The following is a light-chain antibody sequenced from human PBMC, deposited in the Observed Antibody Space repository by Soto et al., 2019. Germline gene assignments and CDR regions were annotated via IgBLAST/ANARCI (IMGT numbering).Light chain of an antibody. CDR1: QTVSNTY. Sequence: EIVLTQFPGALSLSPGERDTLSCRASQTVSNTYLAWYQQKSGQAPKFLIYGASNRATGIPDRFSGSGSGTDVTLTISRLEPEDFAVYYCQQYGALPPTFGGGTKVEIK. CDR3: QQYGALPPT. CDR2: GAS. V-gene: IGKV3-20*01. J-gene: IGKJ4*01.